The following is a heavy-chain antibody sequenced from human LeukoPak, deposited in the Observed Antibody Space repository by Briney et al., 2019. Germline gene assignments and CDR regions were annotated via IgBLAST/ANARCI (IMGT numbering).Heavy chain of an antibody. CDR1: GITLSNYG. V-gene: IGHV3-23*01. J-gene: IGHJ4*02. CDR2: ISDSGGRT. CDR3: AKDHYYYDSSGYFY. Sequence: GGSLRLSCAVSGITLSNYGMSWVRQAPGKGLEWVAGISDSGGRTNYADSVKGRFTTSRDNPKNTLYLQMNSLRAEDTAIYYCAKDHYYYDSSGYFYWGQGTLVTVSS. D-gene: IGHD3-22*01.